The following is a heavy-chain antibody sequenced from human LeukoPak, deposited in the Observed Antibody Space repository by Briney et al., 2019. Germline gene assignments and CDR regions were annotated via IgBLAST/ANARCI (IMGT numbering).Heavy chain of an antibody. D-gene: IGHD3-16*01. J-gene: IGHJ3*02. Sequence: GGSLSLSCAASGFSFSDYYMTWIRQAPGKGLEWVSYISSSGSTIYYADSVKGRFTISRDNAKNSLYLQMNSLRAEDTAVYYCARGTLPITGYAFDIWGQGTMVTVSS. CDR2: ISSSGSTI. V-gene: IGHV3-11*04. CDR3: ARGTLPITGYAFDI. CDR1: GFSFSDYY.